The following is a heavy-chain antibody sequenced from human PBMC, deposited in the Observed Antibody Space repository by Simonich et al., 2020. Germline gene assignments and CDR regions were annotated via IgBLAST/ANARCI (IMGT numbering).Heavy chain of an antibody. CDR2: TNPNSGGT. D-gene: IGHD3-9*01. V-gene: IGHV1-2*07. CDR3: ARGGLGHWYFDL. J-gene: IGHJ2*01. CDR1: GYTFTGYY. Sequence: QVQLVQSGAEVKKPGASVKVSCKASGYTFTGYYMHWVRKAPGQGLEWRVWTNPNSGGTNYAHKFQGRVTMTRDTSISTAYMELSGLRSDDTAVYYCARGGLGHWYFDLWGRGTLVTVSS.